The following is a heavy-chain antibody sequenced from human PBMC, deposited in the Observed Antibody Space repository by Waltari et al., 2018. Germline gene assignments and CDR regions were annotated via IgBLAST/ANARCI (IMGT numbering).Heavy chain of an antibody. D-gene: IGHD6-6*01. J-gene: IGHJ4*02. CDR2: ISSRLNTI. Sequence: EVQLVESGGGVVQTGGSLSLSCAASGLPFSNYEMNWVRQAPGKGLEWIASISSRLNTIYYADSVKGRFTISRDNAKNSLHLQMNSLRAEDTAVYYCATRYGSSSMDYWGQGTLVTVSS. V-gene: IGHV3-48*03. CDR1: GLPFSNYE. CDR3: ATRYGSSSMDY.